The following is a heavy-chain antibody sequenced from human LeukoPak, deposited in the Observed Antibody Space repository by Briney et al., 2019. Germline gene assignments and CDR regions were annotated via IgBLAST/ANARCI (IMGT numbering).Heavy chain of an antibody. J-gene: IGHJ4*02. CDR1: GFTFSSYE. CDR2: ISSSGSTI. V-gene: IGHV3-48*03. D-gene: IGHD1-26*01. CDR3: ARDRSYANDY. Sequence: GGSLRLSCAASGFTFSSYEMNWVRQAPGKGLEWVSYISSSGSTICYADSVKGRFTISRDNAKNSLYLQMNSLRAEDTAVYYCARDRSYANDYWGQGTLVTVSS.